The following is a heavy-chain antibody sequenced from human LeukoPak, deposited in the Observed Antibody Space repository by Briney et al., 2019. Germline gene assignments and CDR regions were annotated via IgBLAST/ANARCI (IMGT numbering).Heavy chain of an antibody. Sequence: ASVKVSCKASGYTFTSYYMHWVRQAPGQGLEWMGIINPSGGSTNYAQKFQGRVTMTRDTSTSTVYMELSSLRSEDTAVYYCARAHAYCGGDCHFQPWGQGTLVTVSS. D-gene: IGHD2-21*02. CDR3: ARAHAYCGGDCHFQP. CDR1: GYTFTSYY. V-gene: IGHV1-46*01. CDR2: INPSGGST. J-gene: IGHJ1*01.